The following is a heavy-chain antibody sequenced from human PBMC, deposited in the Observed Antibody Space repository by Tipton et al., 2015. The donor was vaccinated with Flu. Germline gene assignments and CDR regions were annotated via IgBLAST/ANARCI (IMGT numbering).Heavy chain of an antibody. CDR3: ARAGAHGYTLVQDS. CDR2: IHQTGST. Sequence: TLSLTCAVTGYSISSGYFWGWIRQSPGKGLEWIGGIHQTGSTYYNPSLRSRVTISVDTSENNFSLKLTAVTAADTAVYYCARAGAHGYTLVQDSWGQGALVTVSS. V-gene: IGHV4-38-2*01. J-gene: IGHJ4*02. D-gene: IGHD5-24*01. CDR1: GYSISSGYF.